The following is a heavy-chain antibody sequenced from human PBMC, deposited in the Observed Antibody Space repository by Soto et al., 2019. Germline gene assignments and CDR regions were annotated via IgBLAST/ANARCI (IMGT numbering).Heavy chain of an antibody. CDR3: AGREIEGPIDY. CDR2: IYYSGTT. D-gene: IGHD1-26*01. CDR1: GYSISSSNW. V-gene: IGHV4-28*01. J-gene: IGHJ4*02. Sequence: QVQLQESGPGLVKPSDTLSLTCAVSGYSISSSNWWGWIRLPPGKGLEWIGYIYYSGTTYYNPSLKSRVIMSVDTSKNQFSLKLTSVTAVDTAVYYCAGREIEGPIDYWGQGTLVTVSS.